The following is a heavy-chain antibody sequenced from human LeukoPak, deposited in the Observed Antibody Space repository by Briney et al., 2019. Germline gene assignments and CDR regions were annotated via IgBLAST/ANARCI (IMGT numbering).Heavy chain of an antibody. J-gene: IGHJ4*02. CDR1: GGSISSYY. CDR2: IDYSGST. D-gene: IGHD1-26*01. Sequence: PSETLSLTCTVSGGSISSYYWSWIRRPPGKGLEWIGYIDYSGSTTYSPSLKSRVTMSVDTSKNQFSLKLSSVTAADTAVYYCARHGGSYSFDYWGQGTLVTVSS. CDR3: ARHGGSYSFDY. V-gene: IGHV4-59*08.